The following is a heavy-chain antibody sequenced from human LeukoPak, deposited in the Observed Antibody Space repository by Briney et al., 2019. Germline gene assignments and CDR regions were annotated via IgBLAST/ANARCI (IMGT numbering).Heavy chain of an antibody. CDR3: ARDRGAYYYDTGY. CDR1: GFTVSSNY. V-gene: IGHV3-66*01. CDR2: IYSGGDT. D-gene: IGHD3-22*01. J-gene: IGHJ4*02. Sequence: GGSLRLSCAASGFTVSSNYMNWVRQAPVKGLEWVSVIYSGGDTFYADSVKGRFTISRDNSKNTLYLQMNSLRAEDTAVYYCARDRGAYYYDTGYWGQGTLVTVSS.